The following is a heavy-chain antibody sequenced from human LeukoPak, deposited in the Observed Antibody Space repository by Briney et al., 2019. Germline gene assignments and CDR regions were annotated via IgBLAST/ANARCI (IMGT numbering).Heavy chain of an antibody. V-gene: IGHV1-69*04. CDR3: ARDEGGYGMDV. CDR1: GGTFSSYA. CDR2: IIPILGIA. J-gene: IGHJ6*02. Sequence: EASVKVSCKASGGTFSSYAISWVRQAPGQGLEWMGRIIPILGIANYAQKFQGRVTITADKSTSTAYMELSSLRSEDTAVYYCARDEGGYGMDVWGQGTTVTVSS.